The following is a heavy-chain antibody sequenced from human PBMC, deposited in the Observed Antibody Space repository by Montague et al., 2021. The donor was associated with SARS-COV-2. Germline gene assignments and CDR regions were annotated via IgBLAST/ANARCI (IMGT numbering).Heavy chain of an antibody. D-gene: IGHD2-21*01. Sequence: SETLSLTCAVDVRSCGVDVSCSGYYRTSVLQSPRKVLYCIVEINHSGSTNYNPSFKSRVIMSVDTSKNQFSLKLSSVTAADTAVYYCARAVQSQPLVVVIASPRPFYYFDHWGQGTLVTVSS. CDR1: VRSCGVDVSCSGYY. J-gene: IGHJ4*02. CDR3: ARAVQSQPLVVVIASPRPFYYFDH. CDR2: INHSGST. V-gene: IGHV4-34*01.